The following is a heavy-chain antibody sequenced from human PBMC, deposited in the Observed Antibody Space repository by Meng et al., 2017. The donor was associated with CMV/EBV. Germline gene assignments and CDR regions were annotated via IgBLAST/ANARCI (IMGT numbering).Heavy chain of an antibody. CDR1: GGSFSGYY. Sequence: SETLSLTCAVYGGSFSGYYWSWIRQPPGKGLEWIGEIDHSGSTNYNPSLKSRVTISVDTSKNQFSLKLSSVTAADTAVYYCARGDLDYWGQGTLVTVSS. CDR2: IDHSGST. CDR3: ARGDLDY. J-gene: IGHJ4*02. V-gene: IGHV4-34*01.